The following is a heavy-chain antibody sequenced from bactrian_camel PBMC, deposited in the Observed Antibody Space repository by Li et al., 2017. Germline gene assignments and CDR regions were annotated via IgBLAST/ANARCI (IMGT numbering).Heavy chain of an antibody. V-gene: IGHV3S40*01. CDR1: GYPYSGYC. CDR2: VYFGGSRT. J-gene: IGHJ4*01. Sequence: VQLVESGGGSVQAGGSLRLSCVATGYPYSGYCVGWFRQVPGKEREGVAFVYFGGSRTYYADSVKGRFTISEDNAKNTVDLQMNSLKPEDTAMYYCAVRTGGGRVGCSSGRYTDADFGRWGQGTQVTVS. CDR3: AVRTGGGRVGCSSGRYTDADFGR. D-gene: IGHD2*01.